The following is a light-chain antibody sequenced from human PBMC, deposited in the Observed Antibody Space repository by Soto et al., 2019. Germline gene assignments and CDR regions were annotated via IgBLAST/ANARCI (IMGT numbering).Light chain of an antibody. Sequence: IVMQPSPATLSFSPGERAPLYFRASQSISSKLAWYQTKPGQAPRLIIYGASTRATCIPVRFSGSGSGTEFTLTITRLQSEDFAVYYCQEYNNWHPITCGGGTKVDIK. CDR2: GAS. CDR1: QSISSK. V-gene: IGKV3-15*01. J-gene: IGKJ4*01. CDR3: QEYNNWHPIT.